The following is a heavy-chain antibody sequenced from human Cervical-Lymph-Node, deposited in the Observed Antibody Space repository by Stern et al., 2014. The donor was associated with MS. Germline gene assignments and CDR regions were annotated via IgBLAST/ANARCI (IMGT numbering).Heavy chain of an antibody. CDR1: GYTFTNYW. CDR3: ARLHYGDYGRNVFDI. V-gene: IGHV5-51*01. D-gene: IGHD4-17*01. J-gene: IGHJ3*02. CDR2: IYPGDSDT. Sequence: EMQLVESGAEVKKPGESLKISCKVSGYTFTNYWIAWVRQMPGEGLEWMAMIYPGDSDTRSSPSFQGQVTISADKSTSTAYLQWSSLKASDTAMYYCARLHYGDYGRNVFDIWGQGTMVTVSS.